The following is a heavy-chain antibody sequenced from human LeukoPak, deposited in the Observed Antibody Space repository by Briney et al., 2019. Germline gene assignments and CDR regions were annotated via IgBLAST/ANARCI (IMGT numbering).Heavy chain of an antibody. Sequence: PSETLSLTCAVYGGSFSDYYWSWIRQPPGKGLEWIGSIYYSGSTYYNPSLKSRVTISVDTSKNQFSLKLSSVTAADTAVYYCARITFVVEGYGMDVWGQGTTVTVSS. CDR2: IYYSGST. D-gene: IGHD2-21*01. V-gene: IGHV4-34*01. CDR1: GGSFSDYY. J-gene: IGHJ6*02. CDR3: ARITFVVEGYGMDV.